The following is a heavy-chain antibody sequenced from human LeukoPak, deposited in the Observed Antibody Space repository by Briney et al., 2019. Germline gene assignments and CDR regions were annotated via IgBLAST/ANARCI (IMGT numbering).Heavy chain of an antibody. V-gene: IGHV3-7*01. CDR2: INQDGNQK. Sequence: GGSLRLSCAASGYTFSDYWTSWVRQAPGKGLEWVANINQDGNQKYYVDSVKGRFTISRDNAKNSLYLQMNNLRVEDTAMYYCARDGRGGYLDYWGQGALVTVSS. J-gene: IGHJ4*02. D-gene: IGHD3-10*01. CDR3: ARDGRGGYLDY. CDR1: GYTFSDYW.